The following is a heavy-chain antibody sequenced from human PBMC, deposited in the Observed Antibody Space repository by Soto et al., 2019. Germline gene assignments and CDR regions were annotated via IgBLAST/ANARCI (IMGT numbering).Heavy chain of an antibody. J-gene: IGHJ4*02. CDR2: ISSNSVTI. CDR1: GFIFSKYS. D-gene: IGHD1-26*01. V-gene: IGHV3-48*02. Sequence: GGSLRLSCGASGFIFSKYSMNWVRQAPGKGLEWLSYISSNSVTIYYADSVRGRFTIFRDNAKNSLYLQMNSLRDEDTAVYYCTREDILGTRSFDYWGQGALVTVSS. CDR3: TREDILGTRSFDY.